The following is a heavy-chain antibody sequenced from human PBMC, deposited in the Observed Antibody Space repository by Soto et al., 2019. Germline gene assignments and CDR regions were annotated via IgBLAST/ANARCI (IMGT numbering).Heavy chain of an antibody. CDR1: GFAFKYAR. V-gene: IGHV3-15*01. J-gene: IGHJ3*01. Sequence: EVLLVESGGGLVKPGGSLRLSCAASGFAFKYARMTWVRQAPGKGLEWVGHIRSNIDGATTAYDAPVKGRFTISRDESKNTVDLPINGLIPEDTAVYYCTTDWGSGTHYARAFDVWGQGTMVTVSS. CDR2: IRSNIDGATT. D-gene: IGHD3-16*01. CDR3: TTDWGSGTHYARAFDV.